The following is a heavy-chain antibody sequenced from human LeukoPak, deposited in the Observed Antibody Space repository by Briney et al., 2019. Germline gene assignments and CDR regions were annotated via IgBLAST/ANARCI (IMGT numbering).Heavy chain of an antibody. CDR1: GFTLSYYA. D-gene: IGHD1-26*01. J-gene: IGHJ4*02. CDR2: ISGSDGHT. V-gene: IGHV3-23*01. Sequence: RGSLRLSCAASGFTLSYYAMNWVRQAPGEGLEWLSAISGSDGHTFYADSVKGRFTLSRDNSKNTLYLQMNNLRADDTAIYYCAKVPWVGTITWGQGTLVIVSS. CDR3: AKVPWVGTIT.